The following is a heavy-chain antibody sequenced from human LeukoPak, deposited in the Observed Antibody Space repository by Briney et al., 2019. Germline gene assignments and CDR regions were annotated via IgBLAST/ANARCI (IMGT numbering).Heavy chain of an antibody. D-gene: IGHD3-3*01. CDR2: INHSGST. V-gene: IGHV4-34*01. J-gene: IGHJ5*02. Sequence: LETLSLTCAVYGGSFSGYYWSWIRQPPGKGLEWIGEINHSGSTNYNPSLKSRVTISVDTSKNQFSLKLSSVTAADTAVYYCARVGNVLRFLEWLPQKEYNWFDPWGQGTLVTVSS. CDR3: ARVGNVLRFLEWLPQKEYNWFDP. CDR1: GGSFSGYY.